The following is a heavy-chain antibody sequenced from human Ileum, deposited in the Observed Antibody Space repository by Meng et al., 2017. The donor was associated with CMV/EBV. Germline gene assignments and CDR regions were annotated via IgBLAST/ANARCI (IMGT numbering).Heavy chain of an antibody. CDR1: GYTFTSYD. Sequence: ASVKVSCKASGYTFTSYDINWVRQATGQGLEWMGWMNPKSGNTGYAQKFQGRITMTRNTSTNTAYMELSSLRSEDTALYYCARVESCDDSRCYAGGYYYGMDVWGQGTAVTVSS. V-gene: IGHV1-8*01. J-gene: IGHJ6*02. D-gene: IGHD2-2*01. CDR2: MNPKSGNT. CDR3: ARVESCDDSRCYAGGYYYGMDV.